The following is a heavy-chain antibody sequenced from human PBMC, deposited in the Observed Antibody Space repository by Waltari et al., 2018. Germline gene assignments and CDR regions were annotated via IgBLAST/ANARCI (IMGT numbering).Heavy chain of an antibody. D-gene: IGHD1-26*01. CDR1: ELTFRAYA. CDR2: VSSGASHT. Sequence: EVQLVESGGDLGKPGGYMRLSWVGSELTFRAYAMKWVRRGPGEGLEWLSSVSSGASHTDYADSVKGRFTISRDDAKNSVYLEMKRLRVDYTAVYYCARDSFGHGRQSSYHFGMDVWGQGTTVTVSS. V-gene: IGHV3-21*02. CDR3: ARDSFGHGRQSSYHFGMDV. J-gene: IGHJ6*02.